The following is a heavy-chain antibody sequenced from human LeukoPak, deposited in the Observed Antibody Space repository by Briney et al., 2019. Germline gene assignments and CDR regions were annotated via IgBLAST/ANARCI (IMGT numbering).Heavy chain of an antibody. J-gene: IGHJ6*03. Sequence: SETLSLHCTVSGYSISSGYYWGWIRQPPGKGLEWIGYIYYSGSTNYNPSLKSRVTISVDTSKNQFSLKLSSVTAADTAVYYCARAVGSGSFQTYYYYMDVWGKGTTVTISS. CDR1: GYSISSGYY. CDR2: IYYSGST. V-gene: IGHV4-61*05. CDR3: ARAVGSGSFQTYYYYMDV. D-gene: IGHD3-10*01.